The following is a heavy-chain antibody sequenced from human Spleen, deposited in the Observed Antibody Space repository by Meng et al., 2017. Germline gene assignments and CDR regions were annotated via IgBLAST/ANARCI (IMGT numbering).Heavy chain of an antibody. CDR2: IYSGGST. J-gene: IGHJ4*02. D-gene: IGHD3-22*01. Sequence: GESLKISCAASGFTFSSYSMNWVRQAPGEGLEWVSVIYSGGSTYYADSVKGRFTISRDNSKNTLYLQMNSLRAEDTAVYYCARPRGGNTYYYDWGQGTLVTVSS. CDR1: GFTFSSYS. CDR3: ARPRGGNTYYYD. V-gene: IGHV3-66*02.